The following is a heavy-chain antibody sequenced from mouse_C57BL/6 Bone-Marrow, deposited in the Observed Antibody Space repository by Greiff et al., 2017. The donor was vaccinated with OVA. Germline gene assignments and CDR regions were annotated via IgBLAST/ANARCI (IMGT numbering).Heavy chain of an antibody. CDR3: TRGIYYGYPYAMDY. Sequence: VQGVESGAELVRPGASVTLSCKASGYTFTDYEMHWVKQTPVHGLEWIGAIDPETGGTAYNQKFKGKAILTADKSSSTAYMELRSLTSEDSAVYYCTRGIYYGYPYAMDYWGQGTSVTVSS. J-gene: IGHJ4*01. D-gene: IGHD2-2*01. CDR1: GYTFTDYE. V-gene: IGHV1-15*01. CDR2: IDPETGGT.